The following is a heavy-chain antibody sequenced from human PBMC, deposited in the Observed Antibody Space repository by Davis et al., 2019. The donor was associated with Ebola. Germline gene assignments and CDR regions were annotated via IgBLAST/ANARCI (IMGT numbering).Heavy chain of an antibody. CDR3: ARGLRGVVVAATFEALN. CDR2: ISSRSSYI. D-gene: IGHD2-15*01. V-gene: IGHV3-21*01. CDR1: GFTFSAHS. J-gene: IGHJ4*02. Sequence: GESLKISCAASGFTFSAHSMNWVRQAPGKGLEWVSFISSRSSYIYYADSLKGRFTISRDNAKNSLYLQMNSLRDEDTAVYYCARGLRGVVVAATFEALNWGQGTLVTVSS.